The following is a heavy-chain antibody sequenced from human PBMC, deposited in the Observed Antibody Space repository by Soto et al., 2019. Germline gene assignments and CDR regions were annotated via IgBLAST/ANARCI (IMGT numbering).Heavy chain of an antibody. D-gene: IGHD3-3*01. CDR3: ARSAVGRFGFWSGNWFDP. J-gene: IGHJ5*02. CDR2: IYTSGST. V-gene: IGHV4-4*07. CDR1: GGSISSYY. Sequence: PSETLSLTCTVSGGSISSYYWSWIRQPAGKGLEWIGRIYTSGSTNYNPSLKGRVTMSVDTSKNQFSLKLSSVTAADTAVYYCARSAVGRFGFWSGNWFDPWGQGTLVTVSS.